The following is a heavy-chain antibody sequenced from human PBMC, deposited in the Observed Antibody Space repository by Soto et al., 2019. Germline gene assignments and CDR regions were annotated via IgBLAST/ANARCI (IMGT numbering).Heavy chain of an antibody. Sequence: ASVKVSCKASGYTFTSYAMHWVRQAPGQRLERMGWINAGNGNTKYSQKFQGRVTITRDTSASTAYMELSSLRSEDTAVHYCARDDLKCGGDCFSLDYWGQGTLVTVSS. CDR2: INAGNGNT. V-gene: IGHV1-3*01. CDR3: ARDDLKCGGDCFSLDY. CDR1: GYTFTSYA. J-gene: IGHJ4*02. D-gene: IGHD2-21*01.